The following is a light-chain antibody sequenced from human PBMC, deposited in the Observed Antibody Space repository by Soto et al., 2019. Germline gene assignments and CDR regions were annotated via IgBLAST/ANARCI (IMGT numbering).Light chain of an antibody. CDR2: GAS. Sequence: EIVLTQSPGPLSLSPGERATLSCRASQSVTANYLAWYQQKPGQAPRLLIFGASIGATGIPDRFSGSGSGTDFTLTISRLEPEDFAVYYCLQYGIPLWTFGQGTKVDIK. CDR3: LQYGIPLWT. J-gene: IGKJ1*01. CDR1: QSVTANY. V-gene: IGKV3-20*01.